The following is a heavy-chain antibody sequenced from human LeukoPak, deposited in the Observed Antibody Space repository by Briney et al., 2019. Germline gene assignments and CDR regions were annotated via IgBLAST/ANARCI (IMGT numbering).Heavy chain of an antibody. V-gene: IGHV3-21*01. D-gene: IGHD1-7*01. CDR2: ISSSSSYI. CDR1: GFTFSSYS. J-gene: IGHJ4*02. CDR3: ARDVNYDHHY. Sequence: PGGSLRLSCAASGFTFSSYSMNWVRQAPGKGLEWVSSISSSSSYIYYADSVKGRFTISRDNAKNTVYLQMNSLRAEDTAVYFCARDVNYDHHYWGQGTLVTVSS.